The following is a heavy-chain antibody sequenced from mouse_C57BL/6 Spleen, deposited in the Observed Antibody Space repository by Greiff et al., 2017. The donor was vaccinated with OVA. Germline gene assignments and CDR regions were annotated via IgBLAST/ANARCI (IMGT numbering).Heavy chain of an antibody. CDR3: ASGSPLQAWVAY. CDR2: ISSGGDYI. V-gene: IGHV5S21*01. J-gene: IGHJ3*01. Sequence: EVKVVESGEGLVKPGGSLKLSCAASGFTFSSYAMSWVRQTPEKRLEWVAYISSGGDYIYYADTVKGRFTISRDNARYTLYLQMNSLKSEDTAMYYCASGSPLQAWVAYGGQGTLVTVSA. CDR1: GFTFSSYA.